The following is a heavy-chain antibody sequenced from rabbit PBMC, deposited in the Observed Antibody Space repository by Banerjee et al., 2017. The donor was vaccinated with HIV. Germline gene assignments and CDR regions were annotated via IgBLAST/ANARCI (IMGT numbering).Heavy chain of an antibody. CDR3: ARGSAYYILGNF. CDR2: IEAGSSDRT. CDR1: GFDLSSYYY. J-gene: IGHJ4*01. Sequence: QSLEESGGDLVQPGASLTLTCTASGFDLSSYYYMCWVRQAPGKGLEWIACIEAGSSDRTYYASWAKGRFTISKTSSTTVTLQMTSLTAADTATYFCARGSAYYILGNFWGPGTLVTVS. D-gene: IGHD1-1*01. V-gene: IGHV1S40*01.